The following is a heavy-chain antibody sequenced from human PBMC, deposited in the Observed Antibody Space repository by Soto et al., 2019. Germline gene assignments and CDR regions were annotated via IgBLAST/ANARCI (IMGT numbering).Heavy chain of an antibody. J-gene: IGHJ4*02. CDR2: VHYSGST. Sequence: PSGTLSPTFPVSGCSLSSFYWGWVPPPPGKGLEWIATVHYSGSTYYTPSLKSRVTISADTSNNQFSLRLNSVTAADTAVYYCARQHYYDSSGYYSWNWGQGTLVTVSS. V-gene: IGHV4-39*01. CDR1: GCSLSSFY. D-gene: IGHD3-22*01. CDR3: ARQHYYDSSGYYSWN.